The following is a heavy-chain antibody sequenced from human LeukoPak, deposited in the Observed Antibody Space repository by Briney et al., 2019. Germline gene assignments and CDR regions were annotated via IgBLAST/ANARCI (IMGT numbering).Heavy chain of an antibody. V-gene: IGHV5-10-1*01. J-gene: IGHJ4*02. CDR3: ARSSVDGSGSYPY. D-gene: IGHD3-10*01. Sequence: GESLKISFKSSGCSFTRYWICWVRQMPGKGLEWMGRIDPSDSCTNYSPSFQGHVTISADKSISTAYLQWSSLKASDTAMFYCARSSVDGSGSYPYWGQGTLVTVSS. CDR1: GCSFTRYW. CDR2: IDPSDSCT.